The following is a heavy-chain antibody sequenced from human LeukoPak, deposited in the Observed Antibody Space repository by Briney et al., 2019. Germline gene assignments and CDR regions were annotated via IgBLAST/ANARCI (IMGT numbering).Heavy chain of an antibody. V-gene: IGHV1-18*04. J-gene: IGHJ4*02. CDR3: ARDAHTTRYCSSTSCYGRLRV. CDR2: ISAYNGNT. Sequence: ASVKVSCKASGYTFTSYGISWVRQAPGQGLEWMGWISAYNGNTNYAQKLQARVTMTTDTSTSTAYMELRSLRSDDTAVYYCARDAHTTRYCSSTSCYGRLRVWGQGTLVTVSS. CDR1: GYTFTSYG. D-gene: IGHD2-2*01.